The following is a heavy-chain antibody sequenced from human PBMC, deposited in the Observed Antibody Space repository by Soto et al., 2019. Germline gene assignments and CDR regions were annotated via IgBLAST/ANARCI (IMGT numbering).Heavy chain of an antibody. CDR3: AKTMGWIWFAP. Sequence: QITLKESGPTLVKPTQTLTLTCTFSGFSLNTDGVAVGWIRQPPGKALEWLALIYWDDDKRYSPSLKTRLTVTKDSSKNQVVLTMTNMDPVDTATYYCAKTMGWIWFAPWGQGTLVTVSP. J-gene: IGHJ5*02. CDR2: IYWDDDK. D-gene: IGHD6-19*01. CDR1: GFSLNTDGVA. V-gene: IGHV2-5*02.